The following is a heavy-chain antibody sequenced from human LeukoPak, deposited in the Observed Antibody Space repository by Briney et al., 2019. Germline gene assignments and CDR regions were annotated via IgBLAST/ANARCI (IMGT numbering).Heavy chain of an antibody. Sequence: SVKVSCKASGGTFSSYASSWVRQAPGQGLEWMGGIIPIFGTANYAQKFQGRVTITADESTSTAYMELSSLRSEDTAVYYCAREIYGSGSYRYGMDVWGQGTTVTVSS. CDR1: GGTFSSYA. J-gene: IGHJ6*02. CDR3: AREIYGSGSYRYGMDV. V-gene: IGHV1-69*13. D-gene: IGHD3-10*01. CDR2: IIPIFGTA.